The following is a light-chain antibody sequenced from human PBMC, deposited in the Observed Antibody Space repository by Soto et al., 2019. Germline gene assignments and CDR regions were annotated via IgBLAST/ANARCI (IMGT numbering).Light chain of an antibody. CDR2: RNN. CDR1: RSNIGRNY. Sequence: QSVLTQPHSASGTPGQRGTISCSGSRSNIGRNYVYWYQQLPGTAPKLLIYRNNQRPSGVPDRFSGSKSGTSASLAISGLRSEDEADYYCAAWDDSLSVVVFGGGTKLTVL. V-gene: IGLV1-47*01. J-gene: IGLJ2*01. CDR3: AAWDDSLSVVV.